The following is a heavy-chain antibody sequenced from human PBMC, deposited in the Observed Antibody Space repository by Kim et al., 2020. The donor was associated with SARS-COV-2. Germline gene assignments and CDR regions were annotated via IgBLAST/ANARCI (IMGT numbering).Heavy chain of an antibody. CDR2: GST. D-gene: IGHD2-21*01. CDR3: AMIEVFDFDF. J-gene: IGHJ4*02. Sequence: GSTNYSPSLMIRVTISVDPSKNLISLKRSSVTVADTAVYFCAMIEVFDFDFWGQGTLVTVSS. V-gene: IGHV4-34*01.